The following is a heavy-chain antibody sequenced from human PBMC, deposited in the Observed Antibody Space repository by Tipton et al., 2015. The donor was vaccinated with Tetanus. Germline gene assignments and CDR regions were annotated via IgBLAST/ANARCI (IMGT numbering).Heavy chain of an antibody. CDR1: GFIFSSYG. CDR3: ARHAFSSGCFDW. V-gene: IGHV3-33*01. D-gene: IGHD6-25*01. CDR2: SWYDGTDK. Sequence: SLRLSCAASGFIFSSYGIHWVRQAPGKGLEWLAVSWYDGTDKYYADSVKGRFTISRDNSKNTLYLQMNSLRAEDTALYYCARHAFSSGCFDWWGQGTLVTVSS. J-gene: IGHJ4*02.